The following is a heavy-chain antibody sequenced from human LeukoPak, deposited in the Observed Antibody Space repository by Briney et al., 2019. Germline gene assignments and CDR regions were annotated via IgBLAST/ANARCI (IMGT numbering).Heavy chain of an antibody. Sequence: QSGGSLRLSCAASGFTFSGSAMHWVRQASGKGLEWVGRIRSKANSYATAYAASVKGRFTISRDDSKNTAYLQMNSLKTEDTAVYYCTIGRDWNRFDYWGQGTLVTVSS. CDR3: TIGRDWNRFDY. V-gene: IGHV3-73*01. CDR2: IRSKANSYAT. D-gene: IGHD1-1*01. CDR1: GFTFSGSA. J-gene: IGHJ4*02.